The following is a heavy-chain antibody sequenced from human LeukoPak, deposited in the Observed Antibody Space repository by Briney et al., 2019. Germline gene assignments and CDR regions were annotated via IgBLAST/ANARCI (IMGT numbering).Heavy chain of an antibody. CDR3: ARPADDYARSDH. CDR2: ISSSSTYI. V-gene: IGHV3-21*01. D-gene: IGHD4-17*01. CDR1: GFTFSSYD. Sequence: GGSLRLSCAASGFTFSSYDMNWVRQAPGKGLEWVSSISSSSTYIYYADSMKGRFTISRDNAKNSLYLQMNSLRVEDTAVYYCARPADDYARSDHWGQGTLVTVSS. J-gene: IGHJ4*02.